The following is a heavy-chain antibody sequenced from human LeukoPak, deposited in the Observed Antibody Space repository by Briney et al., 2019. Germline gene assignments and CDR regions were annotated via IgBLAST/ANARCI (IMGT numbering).Heavy chain of an antibody. J-gene: IGHJ3*02. CDR2: IYYSGST. V-gene: IGHV4-59*12. D-gene: IGHD2-2*02. CDR1: GGSISSYY. Sequence: SETLSLTCTVSGGSISSYYWSWIRQPPGKGLEWIGYIYYSGSTNYNPSLKSRVTISVDRSKNQFSLKLSSVTAADTAVYYCARERKDIVVVPAAITDAFDIWGQGTVVTVSS. CDR3: ARERKDIVVVPAAITDAFDI.